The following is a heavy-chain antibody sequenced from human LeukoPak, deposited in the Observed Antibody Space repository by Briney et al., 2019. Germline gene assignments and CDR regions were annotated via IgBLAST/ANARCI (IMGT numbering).Heavy chain of an antibody. CDR1: GGSFSGYY. J-gene: IGHJ4*02. CDR3: ARGFLRSSWYHPGY. D-gene: IGHD6-13*01. CDR2: INHSGST. Sequence: SETLSLTCAVYGGSFSGYYWSWIRQPPGKGLEWIGEINHSGSTNYNPSLKSRVTISVDTSKNQFSLKLSSVTAADTAVYYCARGFLRSSWYHPGYWGQGTLVTVSS. V-gene: IGHV4-34*01.